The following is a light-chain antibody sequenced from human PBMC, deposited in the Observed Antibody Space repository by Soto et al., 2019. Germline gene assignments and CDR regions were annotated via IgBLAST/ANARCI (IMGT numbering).Light chain of an antibody. CDR3: QQYGSSPTT. Sequence: EIVLTQSPGTLSLSPGERDTLSCRASQSVSSSYLARYQQKPGQPPRLLIYGASSRATGIPDRFSGSGSGTDFTLTISRLEPEDFAVYYCQQYGSSPTTFGQGTRLEIK. V-gene: IGKV3-20*01. J-gene: IGKJ5*01. CDR2: GAS. CDR1: QSVSSSY.